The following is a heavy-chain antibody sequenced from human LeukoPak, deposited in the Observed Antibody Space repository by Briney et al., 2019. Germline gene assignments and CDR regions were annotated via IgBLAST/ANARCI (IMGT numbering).Heavy chain of an antibody. Sequence: GGSLRLSCAASGFTFSSYAMHWVRQAPGKGLEWVAVISYDGSNKYYADSVKGRFTISRDNSKNTLYLQMNSLRAEDTAVYYCASEVKQLVGIPGDYWGQGTLVTVSS. CDR3: ASEVKQLVGIPGDY. CDR1: GFTFSSYA. V-gene: IGHV3-30-3*01. CDR2: ISYDGSNK. D-gene: IGHD6-6*01. J-gene: IGHJ4*02.